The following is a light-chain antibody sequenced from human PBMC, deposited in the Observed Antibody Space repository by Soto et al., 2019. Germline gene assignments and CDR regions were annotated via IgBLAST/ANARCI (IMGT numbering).Light chain of an antibody. J-gene: IGLJ2*01. CDR2: EVS. CDR3: SSYAGSNIVV. CDR1: SSDVGGYNF. V-gene: IGLV2-8*01. Sequence: QSALTQPPSASGSPGQSVTISCTGTSSDVGGYNFVSWYQQHPGKAPKLMIYEVSERPSGVPDRFSGSRSGNTASLTVSGLQAEDKADYYCSSYAGSNIVVFGGATRLTVL.